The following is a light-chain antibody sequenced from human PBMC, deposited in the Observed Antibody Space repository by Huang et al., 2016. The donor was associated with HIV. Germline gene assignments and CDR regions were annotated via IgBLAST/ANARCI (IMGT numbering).Light chain of an antibody. V-gene: IGKV1-6*01. CDR1: QDIGND. CDR3: LQDYTYPWT. Sequence: AIQMTQSPASLSASVGDRVTITCRASQDIGNDLGWYQQRLGKVPKLLVSTASHLQSGVPSRFTGSGSGTHFTLTISGLQPEDFATYYCLQDYTYPWT. CDR2: TAS. J-gene: IGKJ1*01.